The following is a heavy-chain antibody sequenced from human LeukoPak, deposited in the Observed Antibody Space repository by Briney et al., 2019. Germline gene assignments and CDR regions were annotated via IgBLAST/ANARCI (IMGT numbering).Heavy chain of an antibody. V-gene: IGHV3-53*01. Sequence: GGSLRLSCAASGFTVSSNYMSWVRQAPGKGLEWVSVIYSGGTTYFADSVKGRFTISRDNSKNTLYLQMNSLRAEDTAVYYCPKRHYSSGHYSFDYWGQGTLVTVSS. CDR2: IYSGGTT. CDR1: GFTVSSNY. D-gene: IGHD6-19*01. J-gene: IGHJ4*02. CDR3: PKRHYSSGHYSFDY.